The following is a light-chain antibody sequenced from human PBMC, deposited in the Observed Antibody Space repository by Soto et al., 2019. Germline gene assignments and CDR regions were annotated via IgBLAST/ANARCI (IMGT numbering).Light chain of an antibody. CDR2: DNN. CDR3: GTWDTSLTAAGV. CDR1: SSNIGNNY. Sequence: QSVLTQPPSVSAAPGQKVTISCSGSSSNIGNNYVSWYQQLPGTAPKLLIYDNNKRPSGIPHRFSGSKSGTSATLGITGLQTGDEADYYCGTWDTSLTAAGVFGGGTKLTVL. J-gene: IGLJ2*01. V-gene: IGLV1-51*01.